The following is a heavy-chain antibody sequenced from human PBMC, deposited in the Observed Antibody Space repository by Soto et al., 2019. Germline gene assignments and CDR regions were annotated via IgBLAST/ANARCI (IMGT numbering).Heavy chain of an antibody. CDR2: IITMFDTE. Sequence: QVQLVQSGAEVKKPGSSVKVSCKASGGTISSYAISWVRQAPGQGLEWMGGIITMFDTENYAQKVQGRVTITADKSTSTAFMDLTSLRYEDTAVYYCARGHFDWSTRTYGAFDIWGPGIMVTVSS. CDR3: ARGHFDWSTRTYGAFDI. J-gene: IGHJ3*02. CDR1: GGTISSYA. V-gene: IGHV1-69*06. D-gene: IGHD3-9*01.